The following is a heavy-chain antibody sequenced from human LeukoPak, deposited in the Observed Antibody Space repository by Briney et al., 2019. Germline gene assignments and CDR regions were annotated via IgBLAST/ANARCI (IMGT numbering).Heavy chain of an antibody. J-gene: IGHJ6*02. CDR1: GGSISSYY. V-gene: IGHV4-59*12. D-gene: IGHD3-3*01. CDR2: IYYSGST. Sequence: PSETLTLTCTVAGGSISSYYWSWIRQPPGKGLEWIGYIYYSGSTNYNPSLKSRVTISVDTSKNQFSLKLSSVTAADTAVYYCARGRGITIFGVVITRYYYGMDVWGQGTTVTVSS. CDR3: ARGRGITIFGVVITRYYYGMDV.